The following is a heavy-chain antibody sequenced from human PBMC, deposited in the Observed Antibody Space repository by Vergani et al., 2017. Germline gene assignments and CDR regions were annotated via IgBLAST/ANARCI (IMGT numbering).Heavy chain of an antibody. D-gene: IGHD3-22*01. J-gene: IGHJ6*03. V-gene: IGHV4-59*01. CDR1: GGSISSYY. CDR3: ARGVWYDSNYYYYMDV. CDR2: IYYSGST. Sequence: QVQLQESGPGLVKPSETLSLTCTVSGGSISSYYWSWIRQPPGKGLEWIGYIYYSGSTNYNPSLKSRVTISGDTSKNQFSLKLSSVTAADTDVYYCARGVWYDSNYYYYMDVWGKGTTVTVSS.